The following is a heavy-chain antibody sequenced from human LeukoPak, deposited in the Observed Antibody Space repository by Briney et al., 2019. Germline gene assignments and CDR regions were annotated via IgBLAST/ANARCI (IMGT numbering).Heavy chain of an antibody. J-gene: IGHJ4*02. Sequence: PGRSLRLSCAASGFTFSSYGMHWVRQAPGKGLEWVAVISYDGSNKYYADSVKGRFTISRDNSKNTLYLQMNSLRAEDTAVYYCAKDTYDSSGYLDYWGQGTLVTVSS. CDR2: ISYDGSNK. V-gene: IGHV3-30*18. CDR1: GFTFSSYG. CDR3: AKDTYDSSGYLDY. D-gene: IGHD3-22*01.